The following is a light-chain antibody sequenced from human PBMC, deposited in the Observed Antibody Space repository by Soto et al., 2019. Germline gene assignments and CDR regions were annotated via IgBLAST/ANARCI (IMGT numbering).Light chain of an antibody. CDR2: KAS. V-gene: IGKV1-5*03. Sequence: DIQMTQSPSTLSASVGDRVTIICRASQTINSWLAWYQQKGGQAPKLLISKASILDSGVPSRFSGSGSGTEFNLTISSLQPEDFATYYCQPYNSFIWTFGQGTKVDIK. J-gene: IGKJ1*01. CDR1: QTINSW. CDR3: QPYNSFIWT.